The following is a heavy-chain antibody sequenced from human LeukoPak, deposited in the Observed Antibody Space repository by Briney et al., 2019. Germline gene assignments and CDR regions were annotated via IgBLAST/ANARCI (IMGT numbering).Heavy chain of an antibody. CDR3: ARTRKEWLLYGDYYYYMDV. J-gene: IGHJ6*03. Sequence: SETLSLTCTVSGGSISSYYWSWIRQPPGKGLEWIGYIYYSGSTNYNPSLKSRVTISVDTSKNQFSLKLSSVTAADTAVYYCARTRKEWLLYGDYYYYMDVWGKGTTVTVSS. D-gene: IGHD3-3*01. V-gene: IGHV4-59*01. CDR2: IYYSGST. CDR1: GGSISSYY.